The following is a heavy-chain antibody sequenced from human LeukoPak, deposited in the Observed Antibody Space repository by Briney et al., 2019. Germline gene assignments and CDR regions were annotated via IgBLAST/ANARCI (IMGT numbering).Heavy chain of an antibody. V-gene: IGHV3-23*01. D-gene: IGHD2-15*01. CDR2: VSGSGART. Sequence: PGGSLRLSCAASGFTFSSYGMSWVRQAPGKGLEWVADVSGSGARTYYADSVKGRFTISRDNSKTTVYLQMNSLRAEDTAVYYCAKGGGANWFDPWGQGTLVTVSS. CDR3: AKGGGANWFDP. J-gene: IGHJ5*02. CDR1: GFTFSSYG.